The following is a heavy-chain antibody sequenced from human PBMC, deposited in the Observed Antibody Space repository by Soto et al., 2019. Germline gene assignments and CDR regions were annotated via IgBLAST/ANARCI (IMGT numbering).Heavy chain of an antibody. Sequence: GASVKVSCKASGGTFSSYAISWVRQAPGQGLEWMGGIIPIFGTANYAQKFQGRVTITADKSTSTAYMELSSLRSEDTAVYHCAREAPYYYDSSGYYFFDYWGQGTLVTVSS. J-gene: IGHJ4*02. CDR3: AREAPYYYDSSGYYFFDY. V-gene: IGHV1-69*06. CDR2: IIPIFGTA. CDR1: GGTFSSYA. D-gene: IGHD3-22*01.